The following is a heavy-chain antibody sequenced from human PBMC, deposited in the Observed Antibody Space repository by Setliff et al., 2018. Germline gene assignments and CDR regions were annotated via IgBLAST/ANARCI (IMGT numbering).Heavy chain of an antibody. J-gene: IGHJ4*02. D-gene: IGHD4-17*01. V-gene: IGHV3-23*01. Sequence: PGGSLRLSCAASGFTFKDYSMVWVRQVPGKGLEWVAGVIQGGSGVYADSVKGRFIISRDNSKNSCFLQMNNLRVEDAATYYCAKDTVNDGFWDFDSWGQGIVVT. CDR3: AKDTVNDGFWDFDS. CDR2: VIQGGSG. CDR1: GFTFKDYS.